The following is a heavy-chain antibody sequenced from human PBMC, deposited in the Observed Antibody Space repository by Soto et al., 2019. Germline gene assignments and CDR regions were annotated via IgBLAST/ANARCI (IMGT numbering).Heavy chain of an antibody. Sequence: ASLQVSCKASGYTFTSYYIHWVRQAPGQGLEWMGIINPSGGSTSYAQKFQGRVTMTRDTSTSTVYMELSSLRSEDTAVYYCARPRQLLLDAFDIWGQGTMVNVS. V-gene: IGHV1-46*03. CDR1: GYTFTSYY. D-gene: IGHD2-15*01. CDR2: INPSGGST. CDR3: ARPRQLLLDAFDI. J-gene: IGHJ3*02.